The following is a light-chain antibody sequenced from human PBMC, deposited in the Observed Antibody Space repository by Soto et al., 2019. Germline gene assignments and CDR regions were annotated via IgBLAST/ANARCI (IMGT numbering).Light chain of an antibody. V-gene: IGLV2-14*01. Sequence: QSALTKPASVSGSPGQSITISCTGSSSDVGGYNYVSWYQQHPGKAPKLMISEVSNRPSGVSNRFSASKSGNTASLTISGLQAEDEADYYCSTYTSSSTYVFGTGTKLTVL. J-gene: IGLJ1*01. CDR1: SSDVGGYNY. CDR3: STYTSSSTYV. CDR2: EVS.